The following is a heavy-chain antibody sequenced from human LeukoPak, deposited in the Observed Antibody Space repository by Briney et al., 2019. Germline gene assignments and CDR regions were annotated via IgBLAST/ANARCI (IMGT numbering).Heavy chain of an antibody. CDR1: GFTFSSYA. D-gene: IGHD3-3*01. Sequence: PGGSLRLSCAASGFTFSSYAMSWVRQAPGKGLEWVSVIYSGGSTYYADSVKGRFTISRDNSKNTLYLQMNSLRAEDTAVYYCAREYYDFWSGSFDYWGQGTLVTVSS. J-gene: IGHJ4*02. CDR3: AREYYDFWSGSFDY. CDR2: IYSGGST. V-gene: IGHV3-53*01.